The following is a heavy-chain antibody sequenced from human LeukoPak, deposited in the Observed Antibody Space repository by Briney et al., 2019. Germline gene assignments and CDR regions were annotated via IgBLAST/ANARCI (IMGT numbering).Heavy chain of an antibody. D-gene: IGHD3-3*01. CDR3: ARGRSTYYDFWSGYLGPHDYYYYGMDV. J-gene: IGHJ6*02. CDR2: INPNSGGT. CDR1: GYTFTCYY. V-gene: IGHV1-2*02. Sequence: GASVKVSCKASGYTFTCYYMHWVRQAPGQGLEWMGWINPNSGGTNYAQKFQGRVTMTRDTSISTAYMELSRLRSDDTAVYYCARGRSTYYDFWSGYLGPHDYYYYGMDVWGQGTTVTVSS.